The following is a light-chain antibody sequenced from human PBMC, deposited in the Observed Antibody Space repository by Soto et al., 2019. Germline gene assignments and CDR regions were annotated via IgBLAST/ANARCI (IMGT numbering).Light chain of an antibody. V-gene: IGLV3-25*02. CDR2: KDN. CDR1: ALAKQY. Sequence: SYELTQPPSVSVSPGQTARITCSGDALAKQYVYWYQQRPGQAPVLIIYKDNERRSGIPERISGSSSGTTVTLTISGVQAEDEADYYCQSADGGGTDGVGSGTKGTV. J-gene: IGLJ1*01. CDR3: QSADGGGTDG.